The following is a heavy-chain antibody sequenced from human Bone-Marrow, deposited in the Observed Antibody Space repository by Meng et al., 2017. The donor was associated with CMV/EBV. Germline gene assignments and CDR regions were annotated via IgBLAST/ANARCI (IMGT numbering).Heavy chain of an antibody. CDR1: GGSISSGGYY. J-gene: IGHJ3*02. CDR2: IYYSGST. V-gene: IGHV4-31*03. Sequence: LRLSCTVSGGSISSGGYYWSWIRQHPGKGLEWIGYIYYSGSTYYNPSLKSRVTISVDTFKNQFSLKLSSVTAADTAVYYCARDLWGVTGASDIWGQGTMVTVSS. D-gene: IGHD1-14*01. CDR3: ARDLWGVTGASDI.